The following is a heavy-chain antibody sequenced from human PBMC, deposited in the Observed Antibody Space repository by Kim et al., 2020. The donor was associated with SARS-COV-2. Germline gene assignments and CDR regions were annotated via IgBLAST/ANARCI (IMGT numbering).Heavy chain of an antibody. CDR2: INHSGST. J-gene: IGHJ1*01. CDR1: GGSFSGYY. D-gene: IGHD3-10*01. Sequence: SETLSLTCAVYGGSFSGYYWSWIRQPPGKGLEWIGEINHSGSTNYNPSLKSRVTISVDTSKNQFSLKLSSVTAADTAVYYCARGGDMEYFQHWGQGTLVTVSS. V-gene: IGHV4-34*01. CDR3: ARGGDMEYFQH.